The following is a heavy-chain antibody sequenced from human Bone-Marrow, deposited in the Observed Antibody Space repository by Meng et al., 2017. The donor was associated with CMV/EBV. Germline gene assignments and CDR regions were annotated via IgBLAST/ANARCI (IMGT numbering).Heavy chain of an antibody. Sequence: SETLSLTCTVSGGSISSYYWSWIRQPPGKGLEWIGYIYYSGSTNYNPSLKSRVTISVDTSKNQFSLKLSSVTAADTAVYYCARVLNYYDSSVYFDYWGQGTLVTVSS. CDR1: GGSISSYY. V-gene: IGHV4-59*01. CDR3: ARVLNYYDSSVYFDY. D-gene: IGHD3-22*01. J-gene: IGHJ4*02. CDR2: IYYSGST.